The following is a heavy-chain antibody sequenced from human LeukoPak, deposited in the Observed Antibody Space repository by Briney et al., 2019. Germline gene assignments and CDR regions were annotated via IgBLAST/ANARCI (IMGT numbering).Heavy chain of an antibody. CDR2: ISYDGSNK. CDR1: GFTFSSYG. D-gene: IGHD4-17*01. J-gene: IGHJ4*02. V-gene: IGHV3-30*18. CDR3: AKMTTVTGY. Sequence: PGTSLRLSCAASGFTFSSYGMHWVRQAPGKGLEWVAVISYDGSNKYYADSVKGRFTISRDNSKNTLYLQMNSLRAEDTAVYYCAKMTTVTGYWGQGTLVTVSS.